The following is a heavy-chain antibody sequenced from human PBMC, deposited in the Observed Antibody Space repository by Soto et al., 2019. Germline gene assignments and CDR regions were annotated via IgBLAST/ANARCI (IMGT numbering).Heavy chain of an antibody. D-gene: IGHD2-15*01. CDR2: IIPIFGTA. Sequence: SVKVSCKASGGTFSSYAISWVRQAPGQGLEWMGGIIPIFGTANYAQKFQGRVTSTADESTSTAYMELSSLRSEDTAVYYCASISLATRFFVSYYYCLDLLGQGPTVTVSS. V-gene: IGHV1-69*13. CDR3: ASISLATRFFVSYYYCLDL. CDR1: GGTFSSYA. J-gene: IGHJ6*02.